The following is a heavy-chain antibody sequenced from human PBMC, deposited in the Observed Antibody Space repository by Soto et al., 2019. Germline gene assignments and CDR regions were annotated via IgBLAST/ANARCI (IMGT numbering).Heavy chain of an antibody. CDR1: GYTFTSYY. D-gene: IGHD6-6*01. Sequence: ASVKVPCKASGYTFTSYYMHWVRQAPGQGLEWMGIINPTGPRTSYAQKFQGRVTMTRDTSTSTVYMELSSLRSEDTAVYYCAREEGYSSSSGTSSGLDYGGQGTLVTVSS. V-gene: IGHV1-46*01. CDR2: INPTGPRT. J-gene: IGHJ4*02. CDR3: AREEGYSSSSGTSSGLDY.